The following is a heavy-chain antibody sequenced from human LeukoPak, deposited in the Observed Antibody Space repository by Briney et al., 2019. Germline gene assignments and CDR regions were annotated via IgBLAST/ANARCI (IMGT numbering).Heavy chain of an antibody. CDR2: INLSGGST. V-gene: IGHV1-46*01. CDR1: NSTFTTTI. D-gene: IGHD2-15*01. J-gene: IGHJ3*02. CDR3: ARGTLGYCSGGSCPHHDTFDI. Sequence: GASGKFSSKASNSTFTTTILHWLRQPPGQGLEWRGIINLSGGSTSYAQKFQGRVTVTRDTSTSTVYMELSSLRSEDTAVYYCARGTLGYCSGGSCPHHDTFDIWGQGTMVTVSS.